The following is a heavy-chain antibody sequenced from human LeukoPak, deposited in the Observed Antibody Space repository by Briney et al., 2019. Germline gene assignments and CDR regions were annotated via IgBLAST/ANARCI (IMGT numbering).Heavy chain of an antibody. D-gene: IGHD1-14*01. V-gene: IGHV1-2*02. CDR1: GYTFTGYY. CDR2: INPNNGVT. CDR3: TKTTTAYIGSLDY. Sequence: ASVKVSCTASGYTFTGYYIHWVRQAPGQGLDWMAWINPNNGVTNYAPKFQGRVTVTRDTSVNTAYMELSSLTSDDTAFYYCTKTTTAYIGSLDYWGRGTLVTVSS. J-gene: IGHJ4*02.